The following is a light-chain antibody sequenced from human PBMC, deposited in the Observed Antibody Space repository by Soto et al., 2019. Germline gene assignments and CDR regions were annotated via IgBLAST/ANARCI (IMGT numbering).Light chain of an antibody. Sequence: QSALTQPASVSGSPGQSITISCTGTSSDVGADKSVSWYQQHPGKAPKLVIYGVSDRPSGASSRFTGSKSGNTASLTISGLQAEDEADYYCCSYAGDYMFVFGTGTKVTVL. CDR3: CSYAGDYMFV. CDR2: GVS. J-gene: IGLJ1*01. CDR1: SSDVGADKS. V-gene: IGLV2-14*01.